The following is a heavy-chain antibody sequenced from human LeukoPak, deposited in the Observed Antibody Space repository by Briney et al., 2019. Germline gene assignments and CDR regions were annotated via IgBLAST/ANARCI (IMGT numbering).Heavy chain of an antibody. D-gene: IGHD2-15*01. J-gene: IGHJ4*02. CDR1: RFNFSSYS. Sequence: GGSLRLSCAASRFNFSSYSINWVRQAPGKGLEWVSSISSSSTYIYYADSMKGRFTISRDNAKNSLYLQMNSLRAEDTAVYYCAKDSYSRRTIVVVVAATDYWGQGTLVTVSS. V-gene: IGHV3-21*01. CDR2: ISSSSTYI. CDR3: AKDSYSRRTIVVVVAATDY.